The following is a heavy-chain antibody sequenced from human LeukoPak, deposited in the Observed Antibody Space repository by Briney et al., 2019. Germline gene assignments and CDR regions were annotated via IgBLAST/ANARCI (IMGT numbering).Heavy chain of an antibody. CDR3: ARGPLGRYFDWLNIKRDWYFDL. J-gene: IGHJ2*01. Sequence: GGSLRLSCAASGFTVSSNYMSSVRQAPGKGLECVSVIYSGGSTYYADSVKGRFTISRDNSKDTLYLQMNSLRAEDTAVYYCARGPLGRYFDWLNIKRDWYFDLWGRGTLVTVSS. V-gene: IGHV3-53*01. D-gene: IGHD3-9*01. CDR2: IYSGGST. CDR1: GFTVSSNY.